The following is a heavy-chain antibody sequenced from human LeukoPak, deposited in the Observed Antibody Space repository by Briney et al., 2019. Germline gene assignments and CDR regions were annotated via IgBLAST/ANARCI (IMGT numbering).Heavy chain of an antibody. Sequence: GGSLRLSCAASGFTVSSNYMSWVRQAPGKGLEGVSVIYSGGSTYYADSVKGRFTISRDNSKNTLYLQMNSLRTEDTAVYYCAKAVSGYYSIFDYWGQGTLVTVSS. CDR3: AKAVSGYYSIFDY. D-gene: IGHD3-22*01. CDR2: IYSGGST. CDR1: GFTVSSNY. J-gene: IGHJ4*02. V-gene: IGHV3-53*01.